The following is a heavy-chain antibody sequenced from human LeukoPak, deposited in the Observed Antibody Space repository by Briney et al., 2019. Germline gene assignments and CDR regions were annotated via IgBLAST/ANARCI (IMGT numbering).Heavy chain of an antibody. D-gene: IGHD3-22*01. V-gene: IGHV1-18*01. CDR3: ARSYYYDSSGYYFFDY. Sequence: ASVKVSCKASGYNFIGHGITWVRQAPGQGLEWLGRISGYTGNTKFAQKFQGRVGMTRDTSTSTVYMELRSLRLDDTGVYYCARSYYYDSSGYYFFDYWGQGTLVTVSS. J-gene: IGHJ4*02. CDR2: ISGYTGNT. CDR1: GYNFIGHG.